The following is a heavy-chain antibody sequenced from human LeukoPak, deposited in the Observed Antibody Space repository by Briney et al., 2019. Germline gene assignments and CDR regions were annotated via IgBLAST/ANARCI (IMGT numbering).Heavy chain of an antibody. J-gene: IGHJ3*02. CDR1: GGSVSNSNYC. Sequence: SETLSLTCTVSGGSVSNSNYCWGWIRQPPGKQLEWLGSIDYSGSPLYNPSLKSRVTISVYTPKNQFSLKLSSVTAADTAVYYCARPLDCNYGGTAFDIWGQGTMVTVSS. V-gene: IGHV4-39*01. CDR2: IDYSGSP. D-gene: IGHD4-23*01. CDR3: ARPLDCNYGGTAFDI.